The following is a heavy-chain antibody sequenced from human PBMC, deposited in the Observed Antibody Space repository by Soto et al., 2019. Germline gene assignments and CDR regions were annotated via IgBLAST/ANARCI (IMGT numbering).Heavy chain of an antibody. CDR3: VKDLMMGEWENYFDY. V-gene: IGHV3-64D*09. CDR1: GFTFGSYA. Sequence: GGSLRLSCSASGFTFGSYAMHWVRQAPGKGLEYVSAISSNGGITYYADSVKGRFTISRDNSKNTLYLQMSSLRAEDTAVYYCVKDLMMGEWENYFDYWGKGTLVTVSS. J-gene: IGHJ4*02. CDR2: ISSNGGIT. D-gene: IGHD3-16*01.